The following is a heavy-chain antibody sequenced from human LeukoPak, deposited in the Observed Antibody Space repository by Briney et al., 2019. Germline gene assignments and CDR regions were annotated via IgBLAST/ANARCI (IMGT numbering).Heavy chain of an antibody. CDR2: IYYSGNT. D-gene: IGHD3-10*01. Sequence: KPSETLSLTCTVSGGSIRSYYWNWIRQPPGKGLECIGYIYYSGNTNYNPSLKSRVTISVDTSKNQFSLKLSSVTAADTAVYYCATDNSYGSGSYYTWGQGTLVTVSS. CDR3: ATDNSYGSGSYYT. V-gene: IGHV4-59*01. J-gene: IGHJ4*02. CDR1: GGSIRSYY.